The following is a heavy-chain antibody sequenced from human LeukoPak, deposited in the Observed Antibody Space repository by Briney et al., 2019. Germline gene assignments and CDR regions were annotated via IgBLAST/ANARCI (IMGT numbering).Heavy chain of an antibody. CDR3: ARGNIAAAGLFDY. D-gene: IGHD6-13*01. CDR2: IKQDGSEK. CDR1: GFTFSSYW. J-gene: IGHJ4*02. Sequence: PGGSLRLSCAASGFTFSSYWMSWVRQAPGKGLEWVAKIKQDGSEKYYVDSVKGRFTISRDNAKNSLYLQMNSLRSEDTAVYYCARGNIAAAGLFDYWDRGTLVTVSS. V-gene: IGHV3-7*05.